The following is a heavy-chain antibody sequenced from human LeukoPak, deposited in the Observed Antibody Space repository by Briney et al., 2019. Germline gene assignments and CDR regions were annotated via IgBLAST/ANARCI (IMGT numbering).Heavy chain of an antibody. V-gene: IGHV3-11*01. CDR2: ISSSGSTI. D-gene: IGHD3-22*01. J-gene: IGHJ4*02. Sequence: GGSLRLSCAASGFTFNDYYMSWIRQAPGKGLEWVSYISSSGSTIYYADSVEGRFTISRDNAKNSLYLQMNSLRAEDTAVYYCARDGSGTYYDSSGYYPTTPVDYWGQGTLVTVSS. CDR1: GFTFNDYY. CDR3: ARDGSGTYYDSSGYYPTTPVDY.